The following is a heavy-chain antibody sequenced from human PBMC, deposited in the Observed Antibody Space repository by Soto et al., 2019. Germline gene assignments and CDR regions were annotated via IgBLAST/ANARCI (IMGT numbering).Heavy chain of an antibody. CDR3: VPDLGTSYATPMDY. J-gene: IGHJ4*02. CDR2: VTRTSTTI. D-gene: IGHD2-2*01. CDR1: GFSLSTYN. Sequence: EVQLVESGGGLVQPGGSLRLSCAASGFSLSTYNFNWVRQAPGKGLEWISYVTRTSTTIFYADSVKGRFTISRDNAKTSLYLQMNNLRVEDPAIYYCVPDLGTSYATPMDYWGQGTLVTVSS. V-gene: IGHV3-48*01.